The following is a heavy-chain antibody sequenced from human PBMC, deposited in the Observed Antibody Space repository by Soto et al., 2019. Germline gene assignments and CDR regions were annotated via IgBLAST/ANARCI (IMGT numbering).Heavy chain of an antibody. CDR2: IIPLIGTA. V-gene: IGHV1-69*18. D-gene: IGHD4-4*01. CDR3: ARVVMTTVPASFYYGLDV. CDR1: GGTFRTYG. Sequence: QVQLVQSGAEVRKPGSSVTVSCKASGGTFRTYGITWVRQAPGQGLEWMGNIIPLIGTANYAQRFRGRVTITEDESTTTAYMELTSLRSEDTAVYYCARVVMTTVPASFYYGLDVWGQGTTVTFSS. J-gene: IGHJ6*02.